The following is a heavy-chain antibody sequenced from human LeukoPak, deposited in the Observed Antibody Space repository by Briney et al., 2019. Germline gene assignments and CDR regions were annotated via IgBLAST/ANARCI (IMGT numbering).Heavy chain of an antibody. J-gene: IGHJ4*02. V-gene: IGHV3-21*01. CDR2: ISSSSSYI. CDR3: AKEFVVVPAATLFDY. Sequence: GGSLRLSCAASGFTFSSYSMNWVRQAPGKGLEWVSSISSSSSYIYYADSVKGRFTISRDNAKNSLYLQMNSLRAEDTAVYYCAKEFVVVPAATLFDYWGQGTLVTVSS. D-gene: IGHD2-2*01. CDR1: GFTFSSYS.